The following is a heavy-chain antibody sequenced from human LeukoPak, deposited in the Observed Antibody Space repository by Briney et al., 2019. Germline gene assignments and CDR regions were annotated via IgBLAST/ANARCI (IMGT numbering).Heavy chain of an antibody. V-gene: IGHV3-30*18. CDR3: AKGSGRPYYFDY. J-gene: IGHJ4*02. D-gene: IGHD1-26*01. CDR2: ISYDGSNK. Sequence: GGSLRLSCAASGFTFSTYAMHWVRQAPGKGLEWVAVISYDGSNKYYADSVKGRFTISRDNSKNTLYLQMNSLRAEDTAVYYCAKGSGRPYYFDYWGQGTLVTVSS. CDR1: GFTFSTYA.